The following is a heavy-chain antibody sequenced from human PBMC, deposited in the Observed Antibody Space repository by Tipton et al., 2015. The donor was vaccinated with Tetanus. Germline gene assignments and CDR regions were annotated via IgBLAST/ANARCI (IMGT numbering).Heavy chain of an antibody. CDR2: INPSGGST. CDR1: GYTFTSYY. V-gene: IGHV1-46*01. Sequence: QSGAEVKKPGASVKVSCKASGYTFTSYYMHWVRQAPGQGLEWMGIINPSGGSTSYAQKFQGRVTMTRDTSTSTVYMELSSLRSEDTAVYFCVRDKVGGITGFDHWGQGTLVTVSS. J-gene: IGHJ4*02. CDR3: VRDKVGGITGFDH. D-gene: IGHD1-26*01.